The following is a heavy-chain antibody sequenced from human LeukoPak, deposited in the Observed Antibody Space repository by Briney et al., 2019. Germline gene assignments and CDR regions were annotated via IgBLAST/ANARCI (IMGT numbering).Heavy chain of an antibody. D-gene: IGHD3-22*01. CDR1: GGTFSSYA. V-gene: IGHV1-69*04. Sequence: SVTVSCKASGGTFSSYAISWVRQAPGQGLERMGRIIPILGIANYAQKFQGRVTITADKSTSTAYMELSSLRSEDTAVYYCARGDDSSGYTFDYWGQGTLVTVSS. CDR3: ARGDDSSGYTFDY. CDR2: IIPILGIA. J-gene: IGHJ4*02.